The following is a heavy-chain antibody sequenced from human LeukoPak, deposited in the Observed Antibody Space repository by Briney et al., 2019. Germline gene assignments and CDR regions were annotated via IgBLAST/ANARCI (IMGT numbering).Heavy chain of an antibody. V-gene: IGHV3-7*01. CDR3: VRGCSGGDCYPGY. CDR2: IKQDGSEI. D-gene: IGHD2-21*02. J-gene: IGHJ4*02. CDR1: GFTFSSYW. Sequence: PGGSLRLSCAASGFTFSSYWMSWVRQAPGKGPEWVANIKQDGSEIHYVDSVKGRFTVSRDNAKNSLYLQINSLRVEDTAVYYCVRGCSGGDCYPGYWGQGTLVSV.